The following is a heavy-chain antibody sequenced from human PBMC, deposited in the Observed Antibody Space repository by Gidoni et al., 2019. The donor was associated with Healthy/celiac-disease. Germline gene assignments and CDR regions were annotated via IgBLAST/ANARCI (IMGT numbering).Heavy chain of an antibody. V-gene: IGHV3-21*01. D-gene: IGHD6-13*01. J-gene: IGHJ4*02. CDR2: ISSSSSYI. CDR3: ARDVSLAAAGAGRGLDY. CDR1: GFTFSSYS. Sequence: EVQLVESGGGLVKPGGSLRLSCAASGFTFSSYSMNWVRQAPGKGLEWFSSISSSSSYIYYADSVKGRFTISRDNAKNSLYLQMNSLRAEDTAVYYCARDVSLAAAGAGRGLDYWGQGTLVTVSS.